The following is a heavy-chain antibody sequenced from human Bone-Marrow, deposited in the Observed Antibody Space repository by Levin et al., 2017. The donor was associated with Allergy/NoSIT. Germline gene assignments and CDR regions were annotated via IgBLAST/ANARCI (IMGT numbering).Heavy chain of an antibody. J-gene: IGHJ6*02. CDR1: GFDFNTHD. Sequence: GESLKISCRGSGFDFNTHDMNWVRQAPGQGLEWVSSISGNSHYVYYADSVKGRFSISRDNAKNSMFLHMNSLRVEDTAVYYYARSQGRSGWSYYYYGMDVWGRGTTLTVSS. D-gene: IGHD6-19*01. CDR3: ARSQGRSGWSYYYYGMDV. V-gene: IGHV3-21*06. CDR2: ISGNSHYV.